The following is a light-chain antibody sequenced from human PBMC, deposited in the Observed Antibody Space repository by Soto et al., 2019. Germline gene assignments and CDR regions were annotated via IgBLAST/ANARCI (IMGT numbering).Light chain of an antibody. J-gene: IGKJ1*01. CDR3: QQYYNPPRT. CDR1: QSVLYSSNNKNY. Sequence: DIVMTHSKDSLAVSLGERATINCKSSQSVLYSSNNKNYLAWYQQKPGQPPKLLIYWASTRESGVPDRFSGSGSGTDFTLTISSLQAEDVAVYYCQQYYNPPRTFGQRTNVDIK. CDR2: WAS. V-gene: IGKV4-1*01.